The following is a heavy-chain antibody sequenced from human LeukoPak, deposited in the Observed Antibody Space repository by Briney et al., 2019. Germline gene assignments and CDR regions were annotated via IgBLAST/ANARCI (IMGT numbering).Heavy chain of an antibody. CDR3: ARDNWNYGSSMDV. CDR1: GGSIRSGGYY. D-gene: IGHD1-7*01. Sequence: SETLSLTCTVSGGSIRSGGYYWSWIRQHPGKGLEWIGYIYYSGSTYYNPSLKSRVTISVDTSKNQFSLKLSSVTAADTAVYYCARDNWNYGSSMDVWGQGTTVTVSS. J-gene: IGHJ6*02. CDR2: IYYSGST. V-gene: IGHV4-31*03.